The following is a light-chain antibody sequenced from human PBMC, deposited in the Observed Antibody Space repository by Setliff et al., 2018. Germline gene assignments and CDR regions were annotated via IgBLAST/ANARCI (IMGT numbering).Light chain of an antibody. Sequence: QSVLAQPPSASGTPGQRVTISCSGSSSNIGRNTVSWFQQLPRAAPKLLIYNNNQRPSGVPDRFSGSKSGTSASLAISGLQSEDEAVYHCAAWDDSLNAYVVFGGGTKVTVL. V-gene: IGLV1-44*01. CDR2: NNN. CDR1: SSNIGRNT. CDR3: AAWDDSLNAYVV. J-gene: IGLJ2*01.